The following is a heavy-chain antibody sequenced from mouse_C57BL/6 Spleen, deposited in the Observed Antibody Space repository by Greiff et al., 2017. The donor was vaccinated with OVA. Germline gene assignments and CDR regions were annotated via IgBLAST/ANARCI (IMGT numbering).Heavy chain of an antibody. J-gene: IGHJ2*01. CDR2: LISGGDYI. CDR3: TRDLSLYYFDY. Sequence: EVQVVESGEGLVKPGVSLTLSCAASGFTFSSYAMSWVRQTPETRLAWVAYLISGGDYIYYADTVKGRFTISRDNARNTLYLQMSSLKSEDTAMYYCTRDLSLYYFDYWGQGTTRTVSS. D-gene: IGHD6-1*01. CDR1: GFTFSSYA. V-gene: IGHV5-9-1*02.